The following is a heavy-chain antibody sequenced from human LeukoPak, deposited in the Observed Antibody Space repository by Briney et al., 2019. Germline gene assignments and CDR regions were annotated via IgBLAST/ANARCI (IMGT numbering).Heavy chain of an antibody. V-gene: IGHV3-11*01. CDR1: GFTFSDHY. Sequence: PGGSLRLSCAASGFTFSDHYMDWVRQAPGKGLEWVSYISSSGSTIYYADSVKGRFTISRENGKNSLYLQMNSLRAEDTAVYYCARLAAAGTLSSRYFDYWGQGTLVTVSS. J-gene: IGHJ4*02. D-gene: IGHD6-13*01. CDR3: ARLAAAGTLSSRYFDY. CDR2: ISSSGSTI.